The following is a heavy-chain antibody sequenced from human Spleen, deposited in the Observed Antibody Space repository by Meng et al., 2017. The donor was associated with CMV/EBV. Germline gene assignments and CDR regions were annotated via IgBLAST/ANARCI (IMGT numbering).Heavy chain of an antibody. D-gene: IGHD6-19*01. Sequence: QVPLVQSRAEVKKPGAAVKVSCKASGYTFTGYSLHWVRQAPGQGLEWMGRINPDSGGANYAEKFQGRVTMTRDTSISTAYMELRRLRFDDTAVYYCARIQWLDNWFDPWGQGTLVTVSS. CDR1: GYTFTGYS. J-gene: IGHJ5*02. CDR3: ARIQWLDNWFDP. CDR2: INPDSGGA. V-gene: IGHV1-2*06.